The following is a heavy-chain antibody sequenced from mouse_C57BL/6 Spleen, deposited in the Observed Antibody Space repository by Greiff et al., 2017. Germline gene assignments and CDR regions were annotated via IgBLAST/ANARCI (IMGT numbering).Heavy chain of an antibody. J-gene: IGHJ2*01. CDR3: ATTLRSGYFDY. CDR1: GYSFTGYY. Sequence: VQLQQSGPELVKPGASVKISCKASGYSFTGYYMNWVKQSPEKILEWIGEINPSTGGTTYNQKFKAKATLTVDKSSSTAYMQLKSLTSEDSAVYYCATTLRSGYFDYWGQGTTLTVSS. V-gene: IGHV1-42*01. D-gene: IGHD1-1*01. CDR2: INPSTGGT.